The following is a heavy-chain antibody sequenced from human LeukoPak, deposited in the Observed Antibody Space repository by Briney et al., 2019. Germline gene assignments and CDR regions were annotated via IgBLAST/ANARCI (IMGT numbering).Heavy chain of an antibody. CDR2: INHSGST. J-gene: IGHJ4*02. V-gene: IGHV4-34*01. Sequence: SETLSLTCAVYSGSFSGYYWSWIRQPPGKGLEWIGEINHSGSTNYNPSLKSRVTISQDTSKNQFSLKLSSVTAADTAVYYCARRYGSGSSGTFDYWGQGTLVTVSS. CDR3: ARRYGSGSSGTFDY. CDR1: SGSFSGYY. D-gene: IGHD3-10*01.